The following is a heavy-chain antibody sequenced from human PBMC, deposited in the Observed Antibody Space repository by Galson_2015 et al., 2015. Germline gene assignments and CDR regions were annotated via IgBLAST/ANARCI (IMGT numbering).Heavy chain of an antibody. CDR2: IWYDGSNK. Sequence: SLRLSCAASGFTFSSYGMHWVRQAPGKGLEWVAVIWYDGSNKYYADSVKGRFTISRDNSKNTLYLQMNSLRAEDTAVYYCAHLSSYCSSTSCNHPDQYYYYYYMDVWGKGTTVTVSS. V-gene: IGHV3-33*01. J-gene: IGHJ6*03. CDR3: AHLSSYCSSTSCNHPDQYYYYYYMDV. CDR1: GFTFSSYG. D-gene: IGHD2-2*01.